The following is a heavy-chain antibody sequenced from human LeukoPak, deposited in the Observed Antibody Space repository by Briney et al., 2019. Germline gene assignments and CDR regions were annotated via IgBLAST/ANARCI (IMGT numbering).Heavy chain of an antibody. CDR1: GYTFTTYD. CDR2: MSPNSGNA. CDR3: ARRIRGAPTDY. Sequence: ASVKVSCKASGYTFTTYDLNWVRQAPGQGFEWMGWMSPNSGNAGYAQKFQGRVTMTRNTSISTAYMELSNLTSEDTAVYYCARRIRGAPTDYWGQGTLVTVSS. V-gene: IGHV1-8*01. J-gene: IGHJ4*02. D-gene: IGHD3-10*01.